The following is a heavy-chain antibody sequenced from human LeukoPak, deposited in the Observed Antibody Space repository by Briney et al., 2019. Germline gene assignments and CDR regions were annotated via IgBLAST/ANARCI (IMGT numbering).Heavy chain of an antibody. D-gene: IGHD6-19*01. CDR2: ISGGSSFT. V-gene: IGHV3-21*01. J-gene: IGHJ4*02. CDR3: ARDLGYSSGPNY. Sequence: PGGSLRLSCAASGFTFISFGMNWVRQAPGKGLEWVSYISGGSSFTYYVDSVKGRFTISRDNAKNSLYLQMNSLRAEDTAVYYCARDLGYSSGPNYWGQGTRVTVSS. CDR1: GFTFISFG.